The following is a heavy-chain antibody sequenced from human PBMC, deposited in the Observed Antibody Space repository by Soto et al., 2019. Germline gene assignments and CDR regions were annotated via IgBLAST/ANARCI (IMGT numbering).Heavy chain of an antibody. CDR2: IYYSGST. CDR1: GGSISSYY. D-gene: IGHD6-19*01. Sequence: SETLSLTCTVSGGSISSYYWSWIRQPPGKGLEWIGYIYYSGSTNYNPSLKSRVTISVDTSKNQFSLKLSSVTAADTAVYYCARDSSGWYLNYYYGMDVWGQGTTVTVSS. V-gene: IGHV4-59*01. CDR3: ARDSSGWYLNYYYGMDV. J-gene: IGHJ6*02.